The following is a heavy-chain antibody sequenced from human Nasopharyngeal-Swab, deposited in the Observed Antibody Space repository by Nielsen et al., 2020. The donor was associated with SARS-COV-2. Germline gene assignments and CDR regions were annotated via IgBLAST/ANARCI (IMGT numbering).Heavy chain of an antibody. CDR3: ARSPADDSSGYYYVDWYFDL. CDR1: GFSLSNARMG. Sequence: SGPTLVKPTETLTLTCTVSGFSLSNARMGVGWIRQPPGKALEWLAHIFSNDEKSYSTSLKSRLTISKDTSKSQVVLTMTNMDPVDTATYYCARSPADDSSGYYYVDWYFDLWGRGTLVTVSS. V-gene: IGHV2-26*01. D-gene: IGHD3-22*01. CDR2: IFSNDEK. J-gene: IGHJ2*01.